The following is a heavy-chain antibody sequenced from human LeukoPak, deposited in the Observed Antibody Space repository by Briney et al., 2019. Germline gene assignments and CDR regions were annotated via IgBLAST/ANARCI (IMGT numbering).Heavy chain of an antibody. CDR2: IKEDGSEK. J-gene: IGHJ4*02. CDR1: GFTFRSYW. Sequence: GGSLRLSCAASGFTFRSYWMSWVRHAPGTGLEWVANIKEDGSEKYYVDSVKGRFTISRDSAKNSLYLQMNSLRVEDTAVYYCARDHNYGSDYWGQGTLVTVSS. D-gene: IGHD5-18*01. V-gene: IGHV3-7*03. CDR3: ARDHNYGSDY.